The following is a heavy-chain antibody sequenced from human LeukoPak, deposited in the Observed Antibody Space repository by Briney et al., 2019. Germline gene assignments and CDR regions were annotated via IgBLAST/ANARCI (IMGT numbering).Heavy chain of an antibody. CDR1: GFTFSDYY. CDR2: ISSSGSTI. J-gene: IGHJ4*02. CDR3: ARDRRGYSSGWYEVRAYFDY. Sequence: GGSLRLSCAASGFTFSDYYMSWIRQAPGKGLEWVSYISSSGSTIYYADSVKGRFTISRDNAKNSLYLQMNSLRAEDTAVYYCARDRRGYSSGWYEVRAYFDYWGQGTLVTVSS. V-gene: IGHV3-11*04. D-gene: IGHD6-19*01.